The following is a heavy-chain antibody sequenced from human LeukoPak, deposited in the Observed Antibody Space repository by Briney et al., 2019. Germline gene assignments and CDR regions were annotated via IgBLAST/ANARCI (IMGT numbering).Heavy chain of an antibody. CDR1: GYPFTKWE. Sequence: ASVKVSCKPSGYPFTKWEINWVRQAAGQGLEWLGWVHPYNGNTYYAQRFRGRVTMSRDTSTTTAYMELSGLRSTDTAVYFGATGPRIDPWGQGTLVTVSS. V-gene: IGHV1-8*01. CDR2: VHPYNGNT. J-gene: IGHJ5*02. CDR3: ATGPRIDP.